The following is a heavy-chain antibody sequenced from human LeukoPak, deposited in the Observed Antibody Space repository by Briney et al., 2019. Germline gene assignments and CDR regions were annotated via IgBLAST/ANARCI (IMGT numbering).Heavy chain of an antibody. J-gene: IGHJ6*03. V-gene: IGHV3-21*01. CDR1: GFTFSSYS. D-gene: IGHD6-19*01. CDR3: ARGSPKAVAGTLLVWYYYMDV. Sequence: GGSLRLSCAASGFTFSSYSMNWVRQAPGKGLEWVSSISSSSSYIYYADSVKGRFTISRDNAKNSLYLQMNSLRAEDTAVYYCARGSPKAVAGTLLVWYYYMDVWGKGTTVTVSS. CDR2: ISSSSSYI.